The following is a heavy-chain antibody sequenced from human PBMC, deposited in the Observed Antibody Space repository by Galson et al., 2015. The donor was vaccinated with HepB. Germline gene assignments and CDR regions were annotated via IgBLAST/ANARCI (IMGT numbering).Heavy chain of an antibody. D-gene: IGHD3-22*01. Sequence: SVKVSCKASGYTFTGYYMHWVRQAPGQGLEWMGWINPNSGGTNYAQKFQGRVTMTRDTSISTAYMELSRLRSEDTAVYYCAREYYYDSSGYWRYYFDYWGQGTLVTVSS. CDR1: GYTFTGYY. CDR2: INPNSGGT. CDR3: AREYYYDSSGYWRYYFDY. J-gene: IGHJ4*02. V-gene: IGHV1-2*02.